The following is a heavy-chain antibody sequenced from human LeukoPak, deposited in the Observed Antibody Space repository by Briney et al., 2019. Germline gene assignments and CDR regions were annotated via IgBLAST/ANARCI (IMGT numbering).Heavy chain of an antibody. J-gene: IGHJ4*02. CDR2: IYYSGSA. Sequence: SETLFLTCTVSGGSISDYSWSWIRQPPGKGLEWIGNIYYSGSANHNPSLKSRVTISRVTSKNQFSLKLTSVTTADTAVYYCARAGGVKTAALDLDYWGQGTLVTVSS. D-gene: IGHD6-25*01. CDR1: GGSISDYS. CDR3: ARAGGVKTAALDLDY. V-gene: IGHV4-59*01.